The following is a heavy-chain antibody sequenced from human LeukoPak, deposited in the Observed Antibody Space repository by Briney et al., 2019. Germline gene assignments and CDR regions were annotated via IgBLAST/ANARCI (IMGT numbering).Heavy chain of an antibody. V-gene: IGHV4-4*07. CDR1: GGSISSYY. CDR2: IYTSGST. D-gene: IGHD5-18*01. Sequence: SETLSLTCAVYGGSISSYYWSWIRQPAGKGLEWIGRIYTSGSTNYNPSLKSRVTMSVDTSKNQFSLKLSSVAAADTAVYYCARERIQLWLYYFDYWGQGTLVTVSS. J-gene: IGHJ4*02. CDR3: ARERIQLWLYYFDY.